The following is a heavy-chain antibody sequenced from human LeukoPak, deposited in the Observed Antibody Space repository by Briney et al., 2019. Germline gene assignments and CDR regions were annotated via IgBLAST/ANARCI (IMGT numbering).Heavy chain of an antibody. V-gene: IGHV1-69*13. D-gene: IGHD4-11*01. CDR1: GGTFSSYA. J-gene: IGHJ3*02. Sequence: VASVKVSCKASGGTFSSYAISWVRQAPGQGLEWMGGIIPIFGTANYAQKFQGRVTITADESTSTAYMELSSLRSEDTAVYYCAREMYDYSNYDAFDIWGQGTMVTVSS. CDR3: AREMYDYSNYDAFDI. CDR2: IIPIFGTA.